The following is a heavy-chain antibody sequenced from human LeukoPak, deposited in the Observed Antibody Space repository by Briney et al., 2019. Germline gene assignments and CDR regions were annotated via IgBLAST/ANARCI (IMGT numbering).Heavy chain of an antibody. CDR1: GFTFSSYA. J-gene: IGHJ4*02. CDR3: VREDTPATANY. CDR2: ISGSGGST. V-gene: IGHV3-23*01. Sequence: TGGSLRLSCAASGFTFSSYAMSWVRQAPGKGLEWVSAISGSGGSTYYADSVKGRFTISRDNSKDTLFLQMHSLRPGDTAVYYCVREDTPATANYWGQGTLVTISS. D-gene: IGHD2-21*02.